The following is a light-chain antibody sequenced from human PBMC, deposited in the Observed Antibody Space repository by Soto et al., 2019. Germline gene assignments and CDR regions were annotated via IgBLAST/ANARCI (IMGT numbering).Light chain of an antibody. V-gene: IGKV1-12*01. CDR3: QQANRFPYT. Sequence: DIQMTQSPSSVSASVGDRVTITCRASQGINNWLAWYQEKPGKAPKLLIYAASNLQSGVPSRFSGSGFGTDFHLTISSLQPEDFATYLCQQANRFPYTFGQGTKLEIK. CDR2: AAS. J-gene: IGKJ2*01. CDR1: QGINNW.